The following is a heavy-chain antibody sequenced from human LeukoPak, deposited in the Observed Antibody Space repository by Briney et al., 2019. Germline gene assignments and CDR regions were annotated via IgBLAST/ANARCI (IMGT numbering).Heavy chain of an antibody. Sequence: SQTLSLTCTVSGGSISSGGYYWSWIRQHPGKGLEWIGYIYYSGSTYYNPSLKSRVTISVDTSKNQFSLKLSSVTAADTAVYYCAPYDTLTGYRFDPWGQGTLVTVSS. CDR3: APYDTLTGYRFDP. J-gene: IGHJ5*02. CDR1: GGSISSGGYY. D-gene: IGHD3-9*01. CDR2: IYYSGST. V-gene: IGHV4-31*03.